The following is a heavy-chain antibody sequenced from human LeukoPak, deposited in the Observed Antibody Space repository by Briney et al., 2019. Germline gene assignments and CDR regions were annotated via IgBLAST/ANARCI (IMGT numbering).Heavy chain of an antibody. J-gene: IGHJ5*02. CDR1: GYTFTGYY. Sequence: GASVKVSCKASGYTFTGYYMTWVRPAPGQGLEWMGWINSDSGFTKYAQKFQGRVAMTRDTSITTVYMDLTRLTSDDTAVYYCARNFDMNGFDPWGQGNLVTVSS. D-gene: IGHD3-9*01. CDR3: ARNFDMNGFDP. CDR2: INSDSGFT. V-gene: IGHV1-2*02.